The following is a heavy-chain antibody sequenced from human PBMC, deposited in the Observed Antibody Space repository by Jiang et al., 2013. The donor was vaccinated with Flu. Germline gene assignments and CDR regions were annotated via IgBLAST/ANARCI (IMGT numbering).Heavy chain of an antibody. Sequence: CKASRGTFSTYTITWVRQAPGQGLEWMGRIIPIVGVVNYTQKFQDRVTITADKSASIAYMQLSGLKSEDTAVYYCARAVAYGSGTYFFDYWGQGTLVTVSS. CDR2: IIPIVGVV. V-gene: IGHV1-69*02. CDR1: RGTFSTYT. D-gene: IGHD3-10*01. J-gene: IGHJ4*02. CDR3: ARAVAYGSGTYFFDY.